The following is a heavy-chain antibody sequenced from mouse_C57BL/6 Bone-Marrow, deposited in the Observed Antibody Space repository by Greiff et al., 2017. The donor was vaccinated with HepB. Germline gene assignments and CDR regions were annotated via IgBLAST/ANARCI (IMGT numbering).Heavy chain of an antibody. Sequence: EVMLVESGGGLVKPGGSLKLSCAASGFTFSDYGMHWVRQAPEKGLEWVAYISSGSSTIYYADTVKGRCTIARDNAKNTLFLQRTSLRSEDTAMYYCARRHGSAWFAYWGQGTLVTVSA. J-gene: IGHJ3*01. V-gene: IGHV5-17*01. CDR2: ISSGSSTI. CDR1: GFTFSDYG. CDR3: ARRHGSAWFAY. D-gene: IGHD3-1*01.